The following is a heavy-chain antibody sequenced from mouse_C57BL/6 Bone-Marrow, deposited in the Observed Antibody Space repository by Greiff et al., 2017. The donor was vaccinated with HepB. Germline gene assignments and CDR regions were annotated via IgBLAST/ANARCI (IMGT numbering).Heavy chain of an antibody. CDR1: GFTFTDYY. D-gene: IGHD2-3*01. CDR2: IRNKANGYTT. J-gene: IGHJ3*01. CDR3: ARYNEDGYPAWFAY. V-gene: IGHV7-3*01. Sequence: EVHLVESGGGLVQPGGSLSLSCAASGFTFTDYYMSWVRQPPGKALEWLGFIRNKANGYTTEYSASVKGRFTISRDNSQSILYLQMNALRAEDSATYYCARYNEDGYPAWFAYWGQGTLVTVSA.